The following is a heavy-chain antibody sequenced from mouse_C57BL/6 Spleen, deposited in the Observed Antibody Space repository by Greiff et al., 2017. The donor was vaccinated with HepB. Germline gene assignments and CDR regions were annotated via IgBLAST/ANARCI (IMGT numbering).Heavy chain of an antibody. CDR2: INYDGSST. CDR1: GFTFSDYY. D-gene: IGHD2-4*01. V-gene: IGHV5-16*01. CDR3: AVYYDYEGFAY. Sequence: EVQLVESEGGLVQPGSSMKLSCTASGFTFSDYYMAWVRQVPEKGLEWVANINYDGSSTYYLDSLKSRFIISRDNAKNILYLQMSSLKSEDTATYYCAVYYDYEGFAYWGQGTLVTVSA. J-gene: IGHJ3*01.